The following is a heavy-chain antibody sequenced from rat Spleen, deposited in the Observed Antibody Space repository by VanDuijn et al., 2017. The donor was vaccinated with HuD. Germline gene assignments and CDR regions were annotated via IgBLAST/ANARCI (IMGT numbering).Heavy chain of an antibody. V-gene: IGHV5-25*01. CDR1: GFTFSDYY. Sequence: EVQLVESGGGLVQPGRSLKLSCAASGFTFSDYYMAWVRQAPTKGLEWVASISTGGGNTYYRDSVKGRFTISRDNAKSTLYLQMDSLRSEDTATYYCARIYYSADYFDYWGQGVMVTVSS. CDR3: ARIYYSADYFDY. J-gene: IGHJ2*01. D-gene: IGHD1-1*01. CDR2: ISTGGGNT.